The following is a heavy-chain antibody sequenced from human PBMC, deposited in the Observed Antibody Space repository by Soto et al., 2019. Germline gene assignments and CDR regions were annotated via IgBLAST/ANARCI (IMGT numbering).Heavy chain of an antibody. V-gene: IGHV1-18*01. CDR3: AKGSTSFDY. Sequence: QVQLAQSGAEVEEPGASVKVYCRSSGYSFTNYGINWVRQAPGQGLEWMGWISTRNGNTNYAQGLQGRVTMTTDTSTSTTYMELRDLRSDDTAVYYCAKGSTSFDYWGQGTLVTVSS. J-gene: IGHJ4*02. CDR2: ISTRNGNT. CDR1: GYSFTNYG.